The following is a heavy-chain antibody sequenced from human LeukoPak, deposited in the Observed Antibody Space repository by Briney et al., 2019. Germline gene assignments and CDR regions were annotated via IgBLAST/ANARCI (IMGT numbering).Heavy chain of an antibody. CDR2: VYSDDTT. CDR3: ARGGGYYAIDY. D-gene: IGHD1-26*01. J-gene: IGHJ4*02. CDR1: GFTVNSNY. Sequence: GGSLRLSCEASGFTVNSNYMNWVRQAPGKGLEWVSVVYSDDTTYYADSVKGRFTISRDNSKNTLYLQMNNLRAEDTAVYYCARGGGYYAIDYWGQGILATVSS. V-gene: IGHV3-53*01.